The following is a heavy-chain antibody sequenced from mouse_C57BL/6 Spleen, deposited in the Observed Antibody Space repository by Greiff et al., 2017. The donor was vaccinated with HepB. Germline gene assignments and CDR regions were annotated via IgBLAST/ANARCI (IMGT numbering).Heavy chain of an antibody. Sequence: QVQLQQSGAELVRPGASVTLSCKASGYTFTDYEMHWVKQTPVHGLDWIGAIDPETGGTAYNQKFKGKAILTADKSSSTAYMELRSLTSEDSAVYYCTINYYGSSHWYFDVWGTGTTVTVSS. CDR1: GYTFTDYE. D-gene: IGHD1-1*01. V-gene: IGHV1-15*01. CDR2: IDPETGGT. J-gene: IGHJ1*03. CDR3: TINYYGSSHWYFDV.